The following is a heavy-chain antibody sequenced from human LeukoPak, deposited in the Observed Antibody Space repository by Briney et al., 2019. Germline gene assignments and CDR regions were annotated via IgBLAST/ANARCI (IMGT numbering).Heavy chain of an antibody. CDR1: GYTFTSYD. V-gene: IGHV1-8*01. J-gene: IGHJ4*02. Sequence: ASVKVSCKASGYTFTSYDINWVRQATGQGLEWMGWMNPNSGNTGYAQKFQGRVTMTRNTSISTAYMELSSLRSEDTAVYYCARGDGYCSDGSCSFDYWGQGTLVTVSS. CDR3: ARGDGYCSDGSCSFDY. CDR2: MNPNSGNT. D-gene: IGHD2-15*01.